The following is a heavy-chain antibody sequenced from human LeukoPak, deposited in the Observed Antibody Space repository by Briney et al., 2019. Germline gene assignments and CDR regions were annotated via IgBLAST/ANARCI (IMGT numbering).Heavy chain of an antibody. D-gene: IGHD1-26*01. CDR3: ARVGDYSEVYYYYGMDV. CDR2: IYYSGST. CDR1: GGSISSYY. V-gene: IGHV4-59*01. Sequence: SETLSLTCTVSGGSISSYYWSWIRQPPGKGLEWIGYIYYSGSTNYNPSLKSRVTISVDTSKNQFSLKLSSVTAADTAVYYCARVGDYSEVYYYYGMDVWGQGTTVTVSS. J-gene: IGHJ6*02.